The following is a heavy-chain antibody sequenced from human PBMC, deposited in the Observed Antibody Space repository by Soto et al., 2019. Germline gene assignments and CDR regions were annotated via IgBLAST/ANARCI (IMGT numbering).Heavy chain of an antibody. CDR3: TALRYGSESLHYGGYYKAH. D-gene: IGHD3-10*01. V-gene: IGHV1-58*02. CDR1: GFTYTNSS. CDR2: VVVDSGNT. Sequence: QVQLVQSGPEVKKPGTSVKVSCKASGFTYTNSSIQWVRQTRGQRLEWIGWVVVDSGNTNYAQKFQERVSMTRDISTTTAFLELSSLRSDDTAVYYCTALRYGSESLHYGGYYKAHWGQGTLVTVSS. J-gene: IGHJ4*02.